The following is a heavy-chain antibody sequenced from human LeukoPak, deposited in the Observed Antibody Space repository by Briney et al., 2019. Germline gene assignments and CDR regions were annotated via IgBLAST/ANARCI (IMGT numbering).Heavy chain of an antibody. Sequence: SETLSLTCTVSGYSISSGYYWSWIRQPPGKGLEWIGEINHSGSTNYNPSLKSRVTISVDTSKNQFSLKLSSVTAADTAVYYCARGLLAARPIRWFDPWGQGTLVTVSS. V-gene: IGHV4-38-2*02. CDR2: INHSGST. D-gene: IGHD6-6*01. J-gene: IGHJ5*02. CDR1: GYSISSGYY. CDR3: ARGLLAARPIRWFDP.